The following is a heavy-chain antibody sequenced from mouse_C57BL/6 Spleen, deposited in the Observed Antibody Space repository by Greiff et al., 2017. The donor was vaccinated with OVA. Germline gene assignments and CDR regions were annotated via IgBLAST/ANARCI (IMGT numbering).Heavy chain of an antibody. V-gene: IGHV5-17*01. D-gene: IGHD1-1*01. CDR1: GFTFSDYG. Sequence: EVKLVESGGGLVKPGGSLKLSCAASGFTFSDYGMHWVRQAPEQGLEWVAYISSGSSTIYYADTVKGRFTISRDNAKNTLFLQMTSLRSEDTAMYYCARWGYYGSSSPWYFDVWGTGTTVTVSS. CDR2: ISSGSSTI. CDR3: ARWGYYGSSSPWYFDV. J-gene: IGHJ1*03.